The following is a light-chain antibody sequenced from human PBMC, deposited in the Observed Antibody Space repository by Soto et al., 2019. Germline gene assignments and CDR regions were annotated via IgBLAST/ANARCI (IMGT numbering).Light chain of an antibody. J-gene: IGKJ4*01. CDR3: QQRSVWPLT. CDR1: QSVSSY. CDR2: DSS. V-gene: IGKV3-11*01. Sequence: EVVLTQFPATLSFSPGDGATLSCRASQSVSSYLAWYQQKRGQAPRLLIYDSSNRAIGIPARFSGSGSGTDFSLIISSLEPEDFPVYYRQQRSVWPLTFGGGTKVEIX.